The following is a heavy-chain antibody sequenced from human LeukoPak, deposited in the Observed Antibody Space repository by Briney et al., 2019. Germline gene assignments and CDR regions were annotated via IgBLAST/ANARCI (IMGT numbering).Heavy chain of an antibody. CDR3: ARAPSLVRLDP. V-gene: IGHV1-18*04. Sequence: GASVKVSCKASGYTFTSYYMHWVRQAPGQGLEWMGWISAYNGNTNYAQKLQGRVTMTTDTSTSTAYMELRSLRSDDTAVYYCARAPSLVRLDPWGQGTLVTVSS. D-gene: IGHD2-21*01. CDR2: ISAYNGNT. CDR1: GYTFTSYY. J-gene: IGHJ5*02.